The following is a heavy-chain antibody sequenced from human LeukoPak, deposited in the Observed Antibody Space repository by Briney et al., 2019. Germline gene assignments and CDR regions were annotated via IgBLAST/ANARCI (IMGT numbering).Heavy chain of an antibody. CDR2: IKQDGSEI. CDR3: ARGGWYYFGY. V-gene: IGHV3-7*04. D-gene: IGHD6-19*01. Sequence: GGSLRLSCAASGFTFSSYWMSWVRQAPGKGLEWVACIKQDGSEIYYVDSVKGRFTISRDNAKNSLYLQMNSLRVEDTAVYYCARGGWYYFGYWGQGTLVTVPS. J-gene: IGHJ4*02. CDR1: GFTFSSYW.